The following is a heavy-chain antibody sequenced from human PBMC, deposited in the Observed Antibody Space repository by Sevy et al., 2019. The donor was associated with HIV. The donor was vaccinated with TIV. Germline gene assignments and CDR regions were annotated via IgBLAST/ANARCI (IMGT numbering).Heavy chain of an antibody. J-gene: IGHJ6*02. CDR1: GFTFSSYE. CDR2: ISSSGSTI. CDR3: ARDSTDYYYYGMDV. V-gene: IGHV3-48*03. Sequence: GVSLRLSCAASGFTFSSYEMNWVRQAPGKGLEWVSYISSSGSTIYYADSVKGPFTISRDNAKNSLYLQMNSLRAEDTAVYYCARDSTDYYYYGMDVWGQGTTVTVSS.